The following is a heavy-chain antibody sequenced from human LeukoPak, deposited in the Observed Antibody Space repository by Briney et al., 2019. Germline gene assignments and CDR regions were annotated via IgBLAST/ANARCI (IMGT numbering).Heavy chain of an antibody. D-gene: IGHD6-19*01. J-gene: IGHJ4*02. CDR3: ARGGPSYSSGTN. V-gene: IGHV1-69*13. CDR2: IIPIFGTA. CDR1: GGTFSSYV. Sequence: SVKVSSKASGGTFSSYVFSWVRQAPGQGLEWMGGIIPIFGTANYAQKFQGRVTITADESASTAYMELSSLRSEDTAVYYCARGGPSYSSGTNWGQGTLVTVSS.